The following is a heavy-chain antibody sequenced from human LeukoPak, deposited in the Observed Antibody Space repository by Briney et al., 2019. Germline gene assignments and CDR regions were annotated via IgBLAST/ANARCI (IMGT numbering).Heavy chain of an antibody. J-gene: IGHJ4*02. CDR2: ISSSGGTT. CDR1: GFTFSNYE. Sequence: GGSLRLSCTASGFTFSNYEMIWVRQAPGKRLEWTSYISSSGGTTYYADSVKGRFTISRDNARNSLYLQMNSLRDEDTAVYYCAKRGASTSIWLDWGQGTLVTVSS. V-gene: IGHV3-48*03. D-gene: IGHD3-22*01. CDR3: AKRGASTSIWLD.